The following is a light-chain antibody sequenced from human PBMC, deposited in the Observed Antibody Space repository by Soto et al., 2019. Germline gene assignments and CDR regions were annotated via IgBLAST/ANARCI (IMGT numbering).Light chain of an antibody. V-gene: IGLV2-23*02. Sequence: QSVLTQPASVSGAPGQSITISCTGTSRDVGSYNLVSWYQQHPGKTPKLMIDVVSKRPSGFSNRFSGSKSGNTASLTISGLQAEDEAVYSCCSYAGTTYVFGTGTKVTVL. CDR3: CSYAGTTYV. CDR1: SRDVGSYNL. J-gene: IGLJ1*01. CDR2: VVS.